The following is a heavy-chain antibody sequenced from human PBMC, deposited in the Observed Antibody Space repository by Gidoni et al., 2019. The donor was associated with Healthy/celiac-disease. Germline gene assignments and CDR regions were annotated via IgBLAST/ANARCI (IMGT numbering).Heavy chain of an antibody. CDR3: ATSIAVAGTNWFDP. J-gene: IGHJ5*02. Sequence: QVQMVQSGAEVKKPGSSVKFSCKASGGTFSSYAISWVRQAPGQGLEWMGGIIPICGTANYAHKFKGRVTITADESTSTAYMELSSLRSEDTAVYYCATSIAVAGTNWFDPWGQGTLVTVSS. D-gene: IGHD6-19*01. CDR1: GGTFSSYA. CDR2: IIPICGTA. V-gene: IGHV1-69*01.